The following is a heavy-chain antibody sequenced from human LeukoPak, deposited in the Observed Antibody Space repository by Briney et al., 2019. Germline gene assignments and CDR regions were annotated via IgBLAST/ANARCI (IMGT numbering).Heavy chain of an antibody. V-gene: IGHV3-23*01. Sequence: GGSLRLSCAASGFTFSSYAMSWVRQAPGKGLEWVSAISGSGSTIYYADSVKGRFTISRDNAKNSLYLQMNSLRAEDTAVYYCARDRGDYVLDYWGQGTLVTVSS. CDR3: ARDRGDYVLDY. J-gene: IGHJ4*01. D-gene: IGHD4-17*01. CDR2: ISGSGSTI. CDR1: GFTFSSYA.